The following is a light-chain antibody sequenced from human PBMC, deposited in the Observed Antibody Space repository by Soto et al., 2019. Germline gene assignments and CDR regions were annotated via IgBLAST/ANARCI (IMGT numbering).Light chain of an antibody. CDR3: QQYGSSIT. Sequence: EIVLTQSPGTLSLSPGERATLPCRASQSVKSSYLAWYQHKPGQAPRLLIYGTSSRATGIPDRFSGSGPGTDFTLTISRLEPEDFAVYYCQQYGSSITFGQGTRLEI. CDR2: GTS. J-gene: IGKJ5*01. V-gene: IGKV3-20*01. CDR1: QSVKSSY.